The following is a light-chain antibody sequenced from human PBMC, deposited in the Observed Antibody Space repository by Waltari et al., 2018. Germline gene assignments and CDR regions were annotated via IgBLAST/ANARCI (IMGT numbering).Light chain of an antibody. CDR3: SSYITSSTL. J-gene: IGLJ2*01. V-gene: IGLV2-14*01. Sequence: QSALTQPASVSGSPGQSITISCTGTSSDVGYNYVSWYQQFQDKAPKPVIYAVSHRPSGVSNRFSGSKSGNTASLTISGLQAEDEADYLCSSYITSSTLFGGGTKLTVL. CDR1: SSDVGYNY. CDR2: AVS.